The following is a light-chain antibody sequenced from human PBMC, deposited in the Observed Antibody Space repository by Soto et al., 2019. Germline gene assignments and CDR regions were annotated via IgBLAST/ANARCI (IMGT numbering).Light chain of an antibody. J-gene: IGKJ3*01. CDR3: QLYGSSPPIT. V-gene: IGKV3-20*01. CDR2: GAS. Sequence: EIVLTQSPGTLSLSPGEGATLSCRASQSVSSGYLAWYQQKPGQAPRLLIYGASTRATGIPDRFSGSGSGTDFTLTISRLEPEDFAVYYCQLYGSSPPITFGPGTKVDIK. CDR1: QSVSSGY.